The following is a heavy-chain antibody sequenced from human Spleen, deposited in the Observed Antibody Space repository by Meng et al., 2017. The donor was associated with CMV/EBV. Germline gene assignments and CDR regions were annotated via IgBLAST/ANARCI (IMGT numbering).Heavy chain of an antibody. CDR1: GGSISSYY. CDR3: ARVLYGSGWYLSFDY. CDR2: IYYSGST. Sequence: SETLSLTCTVSGGSISSYYWSWIRQPPGKGLEWIGYIYYSGSTNYNPSLKSRVTISVDTSKNQFSLKLSSVTAADTAVYYCARVLYGSGWYLSFDYWGQGTLVTVSS. V-gene: IGHV4-59*01. J-gene: IGHJ4*02. D-gene: IGHD6-19*01.